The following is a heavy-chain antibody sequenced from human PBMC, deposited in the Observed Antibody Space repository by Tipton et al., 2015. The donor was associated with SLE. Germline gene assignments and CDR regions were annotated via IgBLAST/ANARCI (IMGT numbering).Heavy chain of an antibody. D-gene: IGHD3-3*01. J-gene: IGHJ6*02. Sequence: QLVQSGGGVVQPGGSLRLSCAASGFTFDDYAMHWVRQAPGKGLEWVSGISWNSDSIGYADSVKGRFTISRDNAKNSLYLQMNSLRAEDTALYYCSKGFLEWKYGMDVWGQGTTVTVSS. CDR2: ISWNSDSI. CDR1: GFTFDDYA. CDR3: SKGFLEWKYGMDV. V-gene: IGHV3-9*01.